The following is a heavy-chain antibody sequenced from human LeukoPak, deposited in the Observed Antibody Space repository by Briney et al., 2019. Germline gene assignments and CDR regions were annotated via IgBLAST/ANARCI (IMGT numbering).Heavy chain of an antibody. CDR1: GFTFSSYG. D-gene: IGHD6-13*01. V-gene: IGHV3-30*18. J-gene: IGHJ3*02. CDR2: MSYDGSDK. Sequence: GGALRLSCADSGFTFSSYGRHWVRQAPGKRLEWVAVMSYDGSDKKYADSVKGRFTISRDNSKNTLYLEMNSLRAEDTAVYYCAKAIAAAGRDTFDIWGQGTMVTVSS. CDR3: AKAIAAAGRDTFDI.